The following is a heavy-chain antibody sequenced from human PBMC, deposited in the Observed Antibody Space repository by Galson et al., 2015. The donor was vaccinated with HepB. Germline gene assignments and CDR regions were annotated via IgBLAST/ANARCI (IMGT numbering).Heavy chain of an antibody. Sequence: SVKVSCKASGYTFTSYAMHWVRQAPGQRLEWMGWINAGNGNTKYSQKFQGRVTITRDTSASTAYMELSSLRSEDTAVYYYAREQQLTGEEDYFDYWGQGTLVTVSS. J-gene: IGHJ4*02. V-gene: IGHV1-3*01. CDR2: INAGNGNT. CDR3: AREQQLTGEEDYFDY. D-gene: IGHD6-13*01. CDR1: GYTFTSYA.